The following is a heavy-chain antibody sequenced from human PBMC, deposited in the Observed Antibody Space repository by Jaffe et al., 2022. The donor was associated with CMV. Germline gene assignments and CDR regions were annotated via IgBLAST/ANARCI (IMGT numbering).Heavy chain of an antibody. J-gene: IGHJ5*02. CDR2: INPSGGST. CDR3: ARVRERDTVAGTLWWFDP. CDR1: GYTFTSYY. D-gene: IGHD6-19*01. V-gene: IGHV1-46*01. Sequence: QVQLVQSGAEVKKPGASVKVSCKASGYTFTSYYMHWVRQAPGQGLEWMGIINPSGGSTSYAQKFQGRVTMTRDTSTSTVYMELSSLRSEDTAVYYCARVRERDTVAGTLWWFDPWGQGTLVTVSS.